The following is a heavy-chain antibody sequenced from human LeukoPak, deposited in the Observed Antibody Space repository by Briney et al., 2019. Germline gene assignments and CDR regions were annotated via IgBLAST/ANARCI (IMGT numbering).Heavy chain of an antibody. CDR1: GYTFTGYY. CDR3: ARSSYYDSSGYNDY. J-gene: IGHJ4*02. V-gene: IGHV1-2*06. Sequence: ASVKASCKASGYTFTGYYMHCVRQAPGQGLEWMGRINPNSGGTNYAQKFQGRVTMTRDTSISTAYMELSRLRSDDTAVYYCARSSYYDSSGYNDYWGQGTLVTVSS. CDR2: INPNSGGT. D-gene: IGHD3-22*01.